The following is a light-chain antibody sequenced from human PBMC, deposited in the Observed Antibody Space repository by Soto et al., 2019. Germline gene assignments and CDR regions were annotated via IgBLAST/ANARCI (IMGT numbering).Light chain of an antibody. CDR3: QEYYSPPFT. Sequence: DIQMTQSPSSLSASVGDRVTITCRASQGISSSLAWYQHKPGKVPELLIYAASTLHSGVPSRFSGSGSGTDFTLTISSLQPEDVATYYCQEYYSPPFTFGPGIKVNFK. CDR2: AAS. CDR1: QGISSS. V-gene: IGKV1-27*01. J-gene: IGKJ3*01.